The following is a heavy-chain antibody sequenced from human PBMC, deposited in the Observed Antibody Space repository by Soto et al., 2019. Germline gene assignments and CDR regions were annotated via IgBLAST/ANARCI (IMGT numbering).Heavy chain of an antibody. D-gene: IGHD3-3*01. V-gene: IGHV3-30-3*01. J-gene: IGHJ6*02. CDR2: ISYDGSNK. Sequence: QVQLVESGGGVVQPGRSLRLSCAASGFTFSSYAMHWVRQAPGKGLEWVAVISYDGSNKYYADSVRGRVTISRDTSKNTLYLQMNSLRAEDTAVYYCARDGGNLRFLEWLPAYYYYGMDVWGRGSTVTVSS. CDR3: ARDGGNLRFLEWLPAYYYYGMDV. CDR1: GFTFSSYA.